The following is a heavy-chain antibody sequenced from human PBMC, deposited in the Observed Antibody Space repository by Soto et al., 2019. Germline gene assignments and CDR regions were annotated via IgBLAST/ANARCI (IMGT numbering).Heavy chain of an antibody. Sequence: GGSLRLSCAASGFSFSTYPMVWVRQAPGKRLEAVSSISGSGDKTYYKDSVKGRFTISRDNSKNTVDLQMNSLRPEDTAVYYCAKILSTVATYYYGMDAWGQGTTVTVSS. CDR2: ISGSGDKT. V-gene: IGHV3-23*01. D-gene: IGHD4-17*01. CDR1: GFSFSTYP. J-gene: IGHJ6*02. CDR3: AKILSTVATYYYGMDA.